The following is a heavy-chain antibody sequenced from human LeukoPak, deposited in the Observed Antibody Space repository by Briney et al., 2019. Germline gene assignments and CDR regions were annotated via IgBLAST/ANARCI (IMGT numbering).Heavy chain of an antibody. D-gene: IGHD5-18*01. CDR1: GFTFSSYS. CDR3: AKGSPGYNYAPDY. V-gene: IGHV3-23*01. Sequence: GGSLRLSCAASGFTFSSYSMRWVRQAPGKGLEWVSLISGSGDKTDYVDSVKGRFTISRDNSNNTLYLQMNSLRAEDTALYYCAKGSPGYNYAPDYWGQGSLVTVSS. CDR2: ISGSGDKT. J-gene: IGHJ4*02.